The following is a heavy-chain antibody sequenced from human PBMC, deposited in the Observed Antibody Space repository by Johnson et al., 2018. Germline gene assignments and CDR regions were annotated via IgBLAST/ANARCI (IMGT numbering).Heavy chain of an antibody. CDR2: ISSSSSTI. Sequence: QVQLVESGGGLVQPGGSLRLSCAASGFTFSDYYMSWIRQAPGKGLEWVSYISSSSSTIYYADSVKGRFTISRDNAKNSLYLQLNSLRDEDTAVYYCYRGSGYYTNHGMDVWGPGTTVTVSS. CDR3: YRGSGYYTNHGMDV. J-gene: IGHJ6*02. D-gene: IGHD3-3*01. V-gene: IGHV3-11*04. CDR1: GFTFSDYY.